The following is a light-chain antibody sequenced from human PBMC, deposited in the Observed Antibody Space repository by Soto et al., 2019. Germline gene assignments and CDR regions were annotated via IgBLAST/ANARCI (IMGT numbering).Light chain of an antibody. CDR2: GAS. CDR3: QQYGSSPLT. J-gene: IGKJ4*01. CDR1: QSVSSSS. Sequence: EIVLTQSPGTLSLSPGEGATLSCRASQSVSSSSLAWYQQRPGQAPRLLIYGASIRATDIPDRFSGSGSGTDFTLTISRLEPEDFAVYYCQQYGSSPLTFGGGTKVDIK. V-gene: IGKV3-20*01.